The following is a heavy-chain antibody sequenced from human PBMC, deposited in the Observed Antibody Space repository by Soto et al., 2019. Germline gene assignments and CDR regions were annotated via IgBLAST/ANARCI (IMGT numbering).Heavy chain of an antibody. CDR1: GYTFTNYD. J-gene: IGHJ4*02. D-gene: IGHD6-13*01. Sequence: QVQLVQSGAEVKKPGASVKVSCKASGYTFTNYDINWVRQASGQGLEWMGWMTPNSGNTGYAQKFQGRVTMTRNTSINTAYMELSSLRSEDTAMYFWARLSSSWYLGTDYWGQGTLVTVSS. V-gene: IGHV1-8*01. CDR3: ARLSSSWYLGTDY. CDR2: MTPNSGNT.